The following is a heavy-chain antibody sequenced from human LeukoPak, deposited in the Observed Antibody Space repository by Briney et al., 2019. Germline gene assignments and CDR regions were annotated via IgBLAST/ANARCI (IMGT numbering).Heavy chain of an antibody. V-gene: IGHV3-23*01. CDR1: GFTFSSYA. Sequence: GGSLRLSCAASGFTFSSYAMSWVRQAPGKGLEWVSAISGSGGSTYYADSVKGRFTISRDNSKNTLYLQMNSLRAEDTAVYYCATSLADYDILTGYPIGWFDPWGQGTLVTVSS. J-gene: IGHJ5*02. CDR2: ISGSGGST. CDR3: ATSLADYDILTGYPIGWFDP. D-gene: IGHD3-9*01.